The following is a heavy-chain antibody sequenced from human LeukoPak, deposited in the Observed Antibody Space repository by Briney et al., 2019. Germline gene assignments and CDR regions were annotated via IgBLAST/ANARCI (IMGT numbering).Heavy chain of an antibody. D-gene: IGHD1-26*01. V-gene: IGHV3-7*01. J-gene: IGHJ4*02. CDR1: GFIFSDYW. Sequence: GGSLRLSCAASGFIFSDYWMSWVRQAPGKGLEWVANIKQDGSGRFYVDSVKGRFIISRDNAKNSLFLQMNSLRAEDTAVYYCARWMGRGYWGQGTLVTVSS. CDR3: ARWMGRGY. CDR2: IKQDGSGR.